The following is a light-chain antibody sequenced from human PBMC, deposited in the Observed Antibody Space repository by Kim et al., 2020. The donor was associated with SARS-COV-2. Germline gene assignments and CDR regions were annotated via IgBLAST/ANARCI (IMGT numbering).Light chain of an antibody. CDR2: DAS. CDR3: QQRSHSPPFT. Sequence: SPGERATLSCRAGQSVRCYLAWYQQKPGQAPRLLIYDASNRATGIPARFSGSGSGTDFTLTISSLEPEDFAVYYCQQRSHSPPFTFGQGTRLEIK. V-gene: IGKV3-11*01. CDR1: QSVRCY. J-gene: IGKJ5*01.